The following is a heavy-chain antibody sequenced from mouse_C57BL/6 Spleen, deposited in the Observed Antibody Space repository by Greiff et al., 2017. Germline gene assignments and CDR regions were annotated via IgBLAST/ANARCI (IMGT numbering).Heavy chain of an antibody. V-gene: IGHV1-54*01. J-gene: IGHJ4*01. CDR2: INPGSGGT. Sequence: VQLQQSGAELVRPGPSVKVSCKASGYAFTNYLIEWVKQRPGQGLEWIGVINPGSGGTNYNEKFKGKATLTADKSSSTAYMQLSSRTSEGSAVYVCTRSAGAVGYGGQGTSVTVSA. CDR3: TRSAGAVGY. CDR1: GYAFTNYL.